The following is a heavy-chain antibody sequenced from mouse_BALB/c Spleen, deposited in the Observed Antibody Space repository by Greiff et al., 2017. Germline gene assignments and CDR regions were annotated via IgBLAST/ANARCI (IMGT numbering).Heavy chain of an antibody. J-gene: IGHJ1*01. CDR1: GFTFSSYG. V-gene: IGHV5-6*01. Sequence: EVMLVESGGDLVKPGGSLKLSCAASGFTFSSYGMSWVRQTPDKRLEWVATISSGGSYTYYPDSVKGRFTISRDNAKNTLYLQMSSLKSEDTAMYYCARQDDDHGSYFDVWGAGTTVTVSS. D-gene: IGHD2-2*01. CDR2: ISSGGSYT. CDR3: ARQDDDHGSYFDV.